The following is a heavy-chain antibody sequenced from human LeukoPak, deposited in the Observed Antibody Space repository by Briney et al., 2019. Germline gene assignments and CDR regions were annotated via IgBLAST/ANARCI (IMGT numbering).Heavy chain of an antibody. J-gene: IGHJ4*03. CDR3: AKDVGYCGSTSCYFSY. D-gene: IGHD2-2*01. CDR2: ITASGGST. CDR1: GFTFRSYA. Sequence: GGSLRLSCAASGFTFRSYAMTWVRQAPGKGLEWVSAITASGGSTYYADSVKGRFIISRDNSKNTLFLQMNSLRAEDTAVYYCAKDVGYCGSTSCYFSYWGQGTLVTVAS. V-gene: IGHV3-23*01.